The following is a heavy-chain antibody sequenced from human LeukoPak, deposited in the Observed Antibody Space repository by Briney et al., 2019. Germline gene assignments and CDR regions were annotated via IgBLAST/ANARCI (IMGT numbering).Heavy chain of an antibody. D-gene: IGHD1-14*01. V-gene: IGHV1-2*02. J-gene: IGHJ3*02. CDR3: AGSLNPSWDAFDI. CDR2: INPNSGGT. CDR1: GYTFTGYY. Sequence: ASVKVSCKASGYTFTGYYMHWVRQAPGQGLEWMGWINPNSGGTNYAQKFQGRVTMTRDTSISTAYMELSRLRSDDTAVYYCAGSLNPSWDAFDIWGQGTMVTVSS.